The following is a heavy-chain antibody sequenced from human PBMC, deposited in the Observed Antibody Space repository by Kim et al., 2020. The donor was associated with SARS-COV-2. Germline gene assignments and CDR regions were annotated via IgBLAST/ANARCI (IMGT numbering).Heavy chain of an antibody. D-gene: IGHD3-22*01. CDR1: GFGFSEER. CDR2: ISSSGKYI. V-gene: IGHV3-21*04. CDR3: AKGGYSYYDHTGPYHFDL. Sequence: GGSLRLSCEASGFGFSEERMNWVRQAPGEGLEWVAFISSSGKYIYYADSVRGRFTISRDNAKESLFLQMDGLGVDDTAVYYCAKGGYSYYDHTGPYHFDLWGQGTLVTVSS. J-gene: IGHJ4*02.